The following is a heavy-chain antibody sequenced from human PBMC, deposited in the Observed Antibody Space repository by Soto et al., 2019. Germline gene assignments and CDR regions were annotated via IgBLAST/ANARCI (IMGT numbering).Heavy chain of an antibody. V-gene: IGHV4-59*01. D-gene: IGHD6-6*01. CDR1: GGSMGSYY. Sequence: PSETLSLTCTVSGGSMGSYYWSWIRQPPGKGLEWSGYIYYSGSTNYNPSLKSRVTISVDTSKNQFSLKLSSVTAADTAVYYCARAPWIEGRPSAFDIWGQGTMVTVSS. CDR3: ARAPWIEGRPSAFDI. CDR2: IYYSGST. J-gene: IGHJ3*02.